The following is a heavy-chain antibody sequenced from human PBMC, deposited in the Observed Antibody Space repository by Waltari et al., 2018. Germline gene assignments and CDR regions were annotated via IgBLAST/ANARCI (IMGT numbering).Heavy chain of an antibody. CDR1: GYTFTGFY. CDR2: INPNTGGS. J-gene: IGHJ4*02. D-gene: IGHD6-13*01. CDR3: ARVLEAGAPGYDY. V-gene: IGHV1-2*02. Sequence: QVQLVQSGAEVKKPGASVKVSCKASGYTFTGFYLHWVRQAPGQGLEWMGWINPNTGGSDYAQKLQCRVTMTRDTSMRTVYMELRRVGSDDTAVYYCARVLEAGAPGYDYWGQGTLVTVSS.